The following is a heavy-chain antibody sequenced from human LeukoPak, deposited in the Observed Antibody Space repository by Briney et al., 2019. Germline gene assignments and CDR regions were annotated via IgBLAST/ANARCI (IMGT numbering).Heavy chain of an antibody. J-gene: IGHJ4*02. V-gene: IGHV3-48*03. CDR1: GFTSRSYE. Sequence: PGGSLRLSCAGFGFTSRSYEMNWVRQAPGKGLEWISYISSTGSAIYYADSVKGRFTISRDNAKNSLYLQMNSLRAEDTAVYYCARANHDFWSGYYSWGQGTLVTVSS. CDR3: ARANHDFWSGYYS. D-gene: IGHD3-3*01. CDR2: ISSTGSAI.